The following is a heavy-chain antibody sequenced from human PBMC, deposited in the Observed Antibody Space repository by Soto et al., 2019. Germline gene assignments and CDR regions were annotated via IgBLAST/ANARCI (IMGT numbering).Heavy chain of an antibody. CDR2: IYYSGST. D-gene: IGHD3-22*01. Sequence: TLSLTCTVSCGSISSSSYYWGWIRQPPGKGLEWIGSIYYSGSTYYNPSLKSRVTISVDTSKNQFSLKLSSVTAADTAVYYCASDYYDSSGYTFGYWGQGTLVTVSS. V-gene: IGHV4-39*01. J-gene: IGHJ4*02. CDR1: CGSISSSSYY. CDR3: ASDYYDSSGYTFGY.